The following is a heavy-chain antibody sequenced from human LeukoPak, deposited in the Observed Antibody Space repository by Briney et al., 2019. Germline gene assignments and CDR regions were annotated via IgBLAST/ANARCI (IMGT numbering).Heavy chain of an antibody. Sequence: VGCLRLSCAGSGVSFSSYGMHWVRQAPREGLGWVAFIRSDGSNKYYADSVKGRFTISRDNSKNTLYLQMNSLRAEETALCYIARILDSAWRGLGYWGQGTLVTVSS. CDR2: IRSDGSNK. D-gene: IGHD6-19*01. CDR1: GVSFSSYG. CDR3: ARILDSAWRGLGY. J-gene: IGHJ4*02. V-gene: IGHV3-30*02.